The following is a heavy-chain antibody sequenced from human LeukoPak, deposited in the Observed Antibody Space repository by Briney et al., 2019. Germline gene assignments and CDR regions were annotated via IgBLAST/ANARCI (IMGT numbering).Heavy chain of an antibody. Sequence: GGSLRLSCAASGFTFSSYWMSWVRQAPGKGLEWVANIKQDGSEKYYVDSVKGRFTISRDNAKNTLYLQMNSLRAEDTAVYYCARPCSGGSCYPWSAFDIWGQGTMVTVSS. CDR1: GFTFSSYW. CDR2: IKQDGSEK. D-gene: IGHD2-15*01. V-gene: IGHV3-7*01. CDR3: ARPCSGGSCYPWSAFDI. J-gene: IGHJ3*02.